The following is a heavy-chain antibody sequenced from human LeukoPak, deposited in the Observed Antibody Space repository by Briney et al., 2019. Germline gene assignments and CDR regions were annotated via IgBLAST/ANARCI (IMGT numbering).Heavy chain of an antibody. CDR3: ARETAAGHFDY. D-gene: IGHD6-13*01. J-gene: IGHJ4*02. CDR2: IYYSGSN. V-gene: IGHV4-59*01. Sequence: SETLSLTCTVSGGSISSYYWSWIRQPPGKGLEWIGYIYYSGSNNYNPSLKSRVTISVDTSKNQFSLKLSSVTAADTAVYYCARETAAGHFDYWGQGTLGTVSS. CDR1: GGSISSYY.